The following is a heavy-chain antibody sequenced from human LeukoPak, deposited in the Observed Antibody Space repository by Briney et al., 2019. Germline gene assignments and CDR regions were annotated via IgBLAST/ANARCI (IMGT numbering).Heavy chain of an antibody. D-gene: IGHD1-26*01. CDR2: IYHSGST. J-gene: IGHJ4*02. CDR3: ARWRGKSSPLFRPVPYFDY. Sequence: PSQTLSLTCTVSGGSISSGGYYWSWIRQPPGKGLEWIGYIYHSGSTYYNPSLKSRVTISVDRSKNQFSLKLSSVTAADTAVYYCARWRGKSSPLFRPVPYFDYWGQGTLVTVSS. CDR1: GGSISSGGYY. V-gene: IGHV4-30-2*01.